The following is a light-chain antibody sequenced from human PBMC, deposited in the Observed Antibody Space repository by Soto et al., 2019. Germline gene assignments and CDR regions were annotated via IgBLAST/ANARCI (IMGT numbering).Light chain of an antibody. CDR2: GAS. J-gene: IGKJ3*01. Sequence: EIVLTQSPGTLSLSPGERATLSCRASQSVSSSYLAWYQQKPGQAPRLLIYGASSRATGIPDRFSGSGSGTDFTLNISRLEPEDLAVYYCQKYGSSPFTIGPGTKVDIK. CDR1: QSVSSSY. V-gene: IGKV3-20*01. CDR3: QKYGSSPFT.